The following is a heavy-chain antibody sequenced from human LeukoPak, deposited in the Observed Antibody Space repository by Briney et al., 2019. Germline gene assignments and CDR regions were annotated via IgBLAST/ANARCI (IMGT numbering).Heavy chain of an antibody. Sequence: GASVMVSCTASGYTFTGYYMHWVRPSPGQWLGCVSCIDPNSGGTTYAKKFQSRVTMTKDTSISTAYMELSRLRSDDTAVYYCARMDIVATITLDYWGQGTLVTVSS. CDR1: GYTFTGYY. CDR3: ARMDIVATITLDY. V-gene: IGHV1-2*02. J-gene: IGHJ4*02. D-gene: IGHD5-12*01. CDR2: IDPNSGGT.